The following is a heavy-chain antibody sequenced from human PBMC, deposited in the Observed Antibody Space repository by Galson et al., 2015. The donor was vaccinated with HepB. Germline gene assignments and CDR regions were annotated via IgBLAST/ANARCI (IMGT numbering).Heavy chain of an antibody. D-gene: IGHD1/OR15-1a*01. CDR2: IYHTGST. CDR1: GGTISNCY. J-gene: IGHJ3*01. CDR3: ARVRNEQQWLNDAFDL. V-gene: IGHV4-59*01. Sequence: ETLSLTCTVSGGTISNCYWSWIRQTPGKGLEWIGCIYHTGSTNYNPSLKSRVTISVDTSKNQFSLKLNFVTAADMAVYYCARVRNEQQWLNDAFDLWGQGTMVTVSS.